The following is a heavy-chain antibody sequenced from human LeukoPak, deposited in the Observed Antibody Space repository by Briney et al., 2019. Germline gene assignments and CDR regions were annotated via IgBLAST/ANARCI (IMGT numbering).Heavy chain of an antibody. Sequence: GGSLRLSCTGSAFTFSSYSMNWVRQAPGKGLEWVSSISGSSSDIYYADSVKGRFTISRDNAKKSLYLQMKSLRAEDTAVYYCARTYGSGSLDYGGQGTLVTVSS. D-gene: IGHD2-15*01. J-gene: IGHJ4*02. V-gene: IGHV3-21*01. CDR2: ISGSSSDI. CDR3: ARTYGSGSLDY. CDR1: AFTFSSYS.